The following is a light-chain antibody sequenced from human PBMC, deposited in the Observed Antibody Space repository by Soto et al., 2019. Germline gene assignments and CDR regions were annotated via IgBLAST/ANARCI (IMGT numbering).Light chain of an antibody. J-gene: IGKJ1*01. Sequence: DIQMTQSPSSLSASVGDRVTITCRASQSISSYLNWYQQKPGKAPKLLIYAASSLQSGVPSRLSGSGSGTDFTLTISSLLPEDFATYYCHQSYSTPTFGQGTKVDIK. V-gene: IGKV1-39*01. CDR3: HQSYSTPT. CDR1: QSISSY. CDR2: AAS.